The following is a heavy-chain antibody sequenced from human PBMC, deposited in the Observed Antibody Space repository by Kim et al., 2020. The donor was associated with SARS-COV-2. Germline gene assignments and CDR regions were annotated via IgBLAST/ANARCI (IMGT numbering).Heavy chain of an antibody. Sequence: NPSLKSRVTISVDTSKNQFSLKLSSVTAADTAVYFCASIPLGSGWYKVDYWGQGTLVTVSS. J-gene: IGHJ4*02. D-gene: IGHD6-19*01. CDR3: ASIPLGSGWYKVDY. V-gene: IGHV4-4*09.